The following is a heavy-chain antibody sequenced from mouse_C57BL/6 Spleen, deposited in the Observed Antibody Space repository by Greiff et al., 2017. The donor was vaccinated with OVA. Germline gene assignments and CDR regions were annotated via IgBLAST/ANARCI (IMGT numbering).Heavy chain of an antibody. Sequence: QVQLQQPGAELVMPGASVKLSCKASGYTFTSYWMHWVKQRPGQGLEWIGEIDPSDSYTNYNQKFKGKSTLTVDKSSSTAYMQLSSLTSEDSAGYYCARKSDGYYDYFDYWGQGTTLTVSS. V-gene: IGHV1-69*01. CDR2: IDPSDSYT. CDR1: GYTFTSYW. CDR3: ARKSDGYYDYFDY. D-gene: IGHD2-3*01. J-gene: IGHJ2*01.